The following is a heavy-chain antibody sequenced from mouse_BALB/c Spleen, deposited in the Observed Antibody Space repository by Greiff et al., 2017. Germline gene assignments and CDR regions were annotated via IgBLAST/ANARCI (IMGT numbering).Heavy chain of an antibody. CDR3: AREEGSGFAY. V-gene: IGHV3-6*02. Sequence: EVKLLESGPGLVKPSQSLSLTCSVTGYSITSGYYWNWIRQFPGNKLEWMGYISYDGSNNYNPSLKNRISITRDTSKNQFFLKLNSVTTEDTATYYCAREEGSGFAYWGQGTLVTVSA. CDR1: GYSITSGYY. D-gene: IGHD3-1*01. J-gene: IGHJ3*01. CDR2: ISYDGSN.